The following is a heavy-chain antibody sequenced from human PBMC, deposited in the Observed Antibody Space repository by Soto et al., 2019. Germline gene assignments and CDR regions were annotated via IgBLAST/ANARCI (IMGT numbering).Heavy chain of an antibody. Sequence: VGSLRLSCASSVFTFNNYDMHCVRQSTGKCLEWVAVIGAAGDTHYPGSVKGRFTISRENGKNSVYIQMNSLRAGDTAIYYCARDSGYDLNQPGMDGWGQGTTVNVSS. D-gene: IGHD5-12*01. CDR3: ARDSGYDLNQPGMDG. CDR2: IGAAGDT. J-gene: IGHJ6*02. V-gene: IGHV3-13*01. CDR1: VFTFNNYD.